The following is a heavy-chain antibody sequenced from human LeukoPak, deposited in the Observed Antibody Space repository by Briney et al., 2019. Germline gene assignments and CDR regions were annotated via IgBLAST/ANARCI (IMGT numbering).Heavy chain of an antibody. D-gene: IGHD6-6*01. CDR3: ATFLAVIAARDSLYFQH. Sequence: GGSLRLSCAASGFTFSRYGMHWVRQAPGKGLEWVSGVSGSGGVTYYADSVKGRFTISRDNSKNTLHLQMNSLRAEDTAVYYCATFLAVIAARDSLYFQHWGQGTLVSVSS. CDR1: GFTFSRYG. CDR2: VSGSGGVT. V-gene: IGHV3-23*01. J-gene: IGHJ1*01.